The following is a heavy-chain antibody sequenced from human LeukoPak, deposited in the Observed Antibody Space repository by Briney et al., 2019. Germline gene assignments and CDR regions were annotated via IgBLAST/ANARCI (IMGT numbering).Heavy chain of an antibody. D-gene: IGHD3-10*01. Sequence: ASVKVSCKSSGYXFINYGITWVRQAPGQGLEWMGWSSPYNRKTNYAQKLQGRVTMTTDTSTSTAYMELRSLRSDDTAVYYCARFGYYGSGSHYYYYGMDVWGQGTTVTVSS. CDR3: ARFGYYGSGSHYYYYGMDV. V-gene: IGHV1-18*01. CDR2: SSPYNRKT. CDR1: GYXFINYG. J-gene: IGHJ6*02.